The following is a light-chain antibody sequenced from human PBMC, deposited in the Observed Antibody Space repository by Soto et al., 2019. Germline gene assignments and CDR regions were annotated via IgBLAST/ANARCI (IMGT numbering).Light chain of an antibody. V-gene: IGKV3-15*01. J-gene: IGKJ5*01. CDR3: QQYNNWPPIT. Sequence: EIVMTQSPATLSLWPAERASLSCRYSQSVRRNLAWYQHKTGQAPRLIVFGAYTRATGIPARFSGSGSGTEFTLTISSLQSEDFAVYYCQQYNNWPPITCGQGTRLEIK. CDR1: QSVRRN. CDR2: GAY.